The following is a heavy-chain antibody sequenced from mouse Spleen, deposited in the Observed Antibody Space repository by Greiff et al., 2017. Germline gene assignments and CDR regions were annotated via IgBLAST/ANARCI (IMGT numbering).Heavy chain of an antibody. V-gene: IGHV3-2*02. Sequence: EVQLVESGPGLVKPSQSLSLTCTVTGYSITSDYAWNWIRQFPGNKLEWMGYISYSGSTSYNPSLKSRISITRDTSKNQFFLQLNSVTTEDTATYYCARYYYGPFAYWGQGTLVTVSA. CDR3: ARYYYGPFAY. D-gene: IGHD2-1*01. CDR2: ISYSGST. J-gene: IGHJ3*01. CDR1: GYSITSDYA.